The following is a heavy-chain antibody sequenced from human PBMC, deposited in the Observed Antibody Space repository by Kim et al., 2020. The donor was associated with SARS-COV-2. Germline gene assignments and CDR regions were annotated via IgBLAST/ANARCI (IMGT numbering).Heavy chain of an antibody. CDR3: ARDAKVVTAIGGWFDP. J-gene: IGHJ5*02. D-gene: IGHD2-21*02. V-gene: IGHV3-21*01. Sequence: VKGRFTISRDNAKNSLYLQMNSLRAEDTAGYYCARDAKVVTAIGGWFDPWGQGTLVTVSS.